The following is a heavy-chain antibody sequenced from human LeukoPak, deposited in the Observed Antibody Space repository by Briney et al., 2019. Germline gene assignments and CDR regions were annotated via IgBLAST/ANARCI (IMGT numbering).Heavy chain of an antibody. J-gene: IGHJ4*02. Sequence: GGSLRLSCAASGFTFSSYAMHWVRQAPGEGLEWVAVISYDGSNKYYADSVKGRFTISRDNSKNTLYLQMNSLRAEDTAVYYCARDSYYYDSSGYYLGAFDYWGQGTLVTVSS. D-gene: IGHD3-22*01. CDR1: GFTFSSYA. V-gene: IGHV3-30-3*01. CDR3: ARDSYYYDSSGYYLGAFDY. CDR2: ISYDGSNK.